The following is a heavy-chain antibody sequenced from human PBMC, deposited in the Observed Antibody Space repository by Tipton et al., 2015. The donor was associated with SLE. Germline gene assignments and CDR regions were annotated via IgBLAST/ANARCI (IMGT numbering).Heavy chain of an antibody. CDR2: IYYSGST. Sequence: TLSLTCTVSGGSIGSYYWSWIRQPPGKGLEWIGYIYYSGSTNYNPSLKSRVSISVDTSKNQFSLKLSSVTAADTAVYYCAREVDAFDIWGQGTMVTVSS. CDR3: AREVDAFDI. V-gene: IGHV4-59*01. CDR1: GGSIGSYY. J-gene: IGHJ3*02.